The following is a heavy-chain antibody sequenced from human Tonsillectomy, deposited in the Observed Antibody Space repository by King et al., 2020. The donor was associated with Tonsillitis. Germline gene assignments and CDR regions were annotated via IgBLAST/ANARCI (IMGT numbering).Heavy chain of an antibody. Sequence: QVQLVESGGGLVKPGGSLRLTCAASGFTFNDYYMSWIRQAPGKGLEWLSYISTSGSTIYYADSVKGRFSISRDNAKNSLYLQMNSLRAGDTAVYYCARSYRPPIYFDYWGQGTLVTVSS. J-gene: IGHJ4*02. CDR1: GFTFNDYY. D-gene: IGHD2-21*01. V-gene: IGHV3-11*01. CDR3: ARSYRPPIYFDY. CDR2: ISTSGSTI.